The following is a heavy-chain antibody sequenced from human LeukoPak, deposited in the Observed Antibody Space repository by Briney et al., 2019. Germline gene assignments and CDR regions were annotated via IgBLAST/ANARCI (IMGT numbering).Heavy chain of an antibody. J-gene: IGHJ4*02. V-gene: IGHV3-30*19. D-gene: IGHD5-18*01. Sequence: QPGRSLRLSCAASGFTFSSYGMHWVRQAPGKGLEWVAVISYDGSNKYYADSVKGRFTISRDNSKNTLYLQMNSLRAEDTAVYYCARGVGYSYGYVNYWGQGTLVTVSS. CDR2: ISYDGSNK. CDR1: GFTFSSYG. CDR3: ARGVGYSYGYVNY.